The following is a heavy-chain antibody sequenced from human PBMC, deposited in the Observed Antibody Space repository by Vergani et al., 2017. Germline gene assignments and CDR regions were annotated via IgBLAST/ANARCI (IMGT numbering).Heavy chain of an antibody. V-gene: IGHV7-4-1*02. D-gene: IGHD2-15*01. J-gene: IGHJ5*02. CDR2: INSNSGNP. Sequence: QVQLVQSGSEVKKPGASVKVSCRASGYTFTNYALNWVRQAPGQGLEWMGWINSNSGNPTYAQGLKGRFVFSLDSSVSTSYLQINSLQPEDTAVYYCVRTRSGSCTGGSCYSGWFDPWGQGTLVTVSS. CDR1: GYTFTNYA. CDR3: VRTRSGSCTGGSCYSGWFDP.